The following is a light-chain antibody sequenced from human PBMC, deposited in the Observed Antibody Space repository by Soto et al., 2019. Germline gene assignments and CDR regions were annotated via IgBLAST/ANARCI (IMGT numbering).Light chain of an antibody. CDR3: SSTAGNNNLV. V-gene: IGLV2-8*01. CDR2: WGS. Sequence: QSALTQSPSASGSPGQSVTISCTGXSSXLVGHNYVSWYQHHPGKSPKLIIYWGSKPPSGVPYPFPGPKSGHTAFLTRPGLQAEDWAVYYCSSTAGNNNLVFGGGTQLTVL. J-gene: IGLJ3*02. CDR1: SSXLVGHNY.